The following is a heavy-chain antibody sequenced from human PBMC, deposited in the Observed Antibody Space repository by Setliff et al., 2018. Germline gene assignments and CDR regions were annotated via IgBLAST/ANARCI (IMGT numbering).Heavy chain of an antibody. CDR1: GGSISGGTYY. Sequence: PSETLSLTCTVSGGSISGGTYYWTWIRQPAGKGLEWIGSIHYSGSTYYNRSLNSRVTMSVDTSKNHFSLKLPSVTAADTAVYYCATDGPVLNGDYISWGQGTLVTVSS. CDR2: IHYSGST. D-gene: IGHD3-10*01. J-gene: IGHJ5*02. V-gene: IGHV4-39*02. CDR3: ATDGPVLNGDYIS.